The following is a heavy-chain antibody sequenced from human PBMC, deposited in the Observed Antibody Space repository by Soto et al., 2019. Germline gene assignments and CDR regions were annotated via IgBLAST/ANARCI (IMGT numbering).Heavy chain of an antibody. Sequence: QVQLVQSGAEVKKPGSSVKVSCKVSGGTFSSYAIGWVRQAPGHGLVWMGGIVPFIGTPNYAQKVQGRVTITADESTHTAYMELTSRRSEDTAVYYCARSWTDVPLDYWGQGTLLTVSS. V-gene: IGHV1-69*01. CDR3: ARSWTDVPLDY. CDR1: GGTFSSYA. J-gene: IGHJ4*02. D-gene: IGHD1-1*01. CDR2: IVPFIGTP.